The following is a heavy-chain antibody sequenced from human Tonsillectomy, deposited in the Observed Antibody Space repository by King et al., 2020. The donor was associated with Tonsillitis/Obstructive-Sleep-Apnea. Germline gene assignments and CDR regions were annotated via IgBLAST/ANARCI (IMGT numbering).Heavy chain of an antibody. D-gene: IGHD2-2*01. CDR3: AGSKGGIVVGPSAPFDY. CDR2: IYPGDSDT. J-gene: IGHJ4*02. Sequence: QLVQSGAEVKKPGESLKISCKGSGYSFTSYWIGWVRQMPGKGLEWMGSIYPGDSDTRYSPSFQGQVTVSADKSIRTAYLQWSSLKASDTAMYYWAGSKGGIVVGPSAPFDYWGQGTLVTVSS. V-gene: IGHV5-51*01. CDR1: GYSFTSYW.